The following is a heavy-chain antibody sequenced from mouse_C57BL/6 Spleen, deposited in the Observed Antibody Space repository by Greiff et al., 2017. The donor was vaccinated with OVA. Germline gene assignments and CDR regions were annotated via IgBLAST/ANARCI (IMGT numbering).Heavy chain of an antibody. V-gene: IGHV1-50*01. CDR3: ASYGSSYRWYFDV. Sequence: QVQLQQPGAELVKPGASVKLSCKASGYTFTSYWMQWVKQRPGQGLEWIGEIDPSDSYTNYNQKFKGKATLTVDTSSSTAYMQLSSLTSEDSAVYDCASYGSSYRWYFDVWGTGTTVTVSS. J-gene: IGHJ1*03. D-gene: IGHD1-1*01. CDR1: GYTFTSYW. CDR2: IDPSDSYT.